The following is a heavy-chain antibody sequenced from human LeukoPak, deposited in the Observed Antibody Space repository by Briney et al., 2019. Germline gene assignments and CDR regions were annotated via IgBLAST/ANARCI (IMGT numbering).Heavy chain of an antibody. CDR2: IIPIFGTA. J-gene: IGHJ6*03. CDR1: GGTFSSYA. CDR3: ASKNSGLLYYYYYYMDV. V-gene: IGHV1-69*05. D-gene: IGHD1-26*01. Sequence: ASVKVSCKASGGTFSSYATSWVRQAPGQGLEWMGGIIPIFGTANYAQKFQGRVTITTDESTSTAYMELSSLRSEDTAVYYCASKNSGLLYYYYYYMDVWGKGTTVTVSS.